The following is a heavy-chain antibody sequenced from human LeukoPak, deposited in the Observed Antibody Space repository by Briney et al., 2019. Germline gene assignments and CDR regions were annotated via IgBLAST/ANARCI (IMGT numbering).Heavy chain of an antibody. CDR1: GYTFTDYY. CDR2: INPNDGDT. J-gene: IGHJ4*02. D-gene: IGHD2-2*01. CDR3: ASANFLYCSSTNCLFDY. Sequence: ASVKVSCKASGYTFTDYYMHWVRQAPGQGFEWMGWINPNDGDTNYAQKFQGRVTMTRDTSISTAHMEVSRLRSDDTAVYYCASANFLYCSSTNCLFDYWGQGTLVTVSS. V-gene: IGHV1-2*02.